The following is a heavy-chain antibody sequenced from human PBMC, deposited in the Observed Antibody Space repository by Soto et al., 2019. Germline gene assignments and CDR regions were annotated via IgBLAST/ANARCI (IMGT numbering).Heavy chain of an antibody. CDR1: GGSISSYY. V-gene: IGHV4-59*01. J-gene: IGHJ4*02. Sequence: ETLSLTCTVSGGSISSYYWSWVRQPPGKGLEWIGYIYYSGSTNYNPSLKSRVTISVDTSKNQFSLKLSSVTAADTAVYYCARDPRVWGSGSNDWYFDYWGQGTLVTVSS. D-gene: IGHD6-19*01. CDR3: ARDPRVWGSGSNDWYFDY. CDR2: IYYSGST.